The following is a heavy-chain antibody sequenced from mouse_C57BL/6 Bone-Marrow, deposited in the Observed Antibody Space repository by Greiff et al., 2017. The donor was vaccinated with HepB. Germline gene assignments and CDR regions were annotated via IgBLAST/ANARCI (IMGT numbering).Heavy chain of an antibody. Sequence: VQLQQSGAELARPGASVKLSCKASGYTFTSYGISWVKQRTGQGLEWIGEIYPRSGNTYYNEKFKGKATLTADKSSSTAYMELRSLTSEDSAVYFCARSGPYYYGSILDYWGQGTTLTVSS. V-gene: IGHV1-81*01. CDR3: ARSGPYYYGSILDY. CDR1: GYTFTSYG. J-gene: IGHJ2*01. D-gene: IGHD1-1*01. CDR2: IYPRSGNT.